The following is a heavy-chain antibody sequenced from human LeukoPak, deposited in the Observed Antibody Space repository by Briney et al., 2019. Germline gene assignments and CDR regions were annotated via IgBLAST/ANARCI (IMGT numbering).Heavy chain of an antibody. D-gene: IGHD3-10*01. CDR2: VNPSGST. J-gene: IGHJ4*02. CDR3: ARGPAYYYGSGSYFDY. CDR1: GGSFSGPY. Sequence: SETLSLTCAVYGGSFSGPYCSWIRQPPGKGLEWMGEVNPSGSTNYNPSLKSRVTISVDTSKNQFSLKLSSVTAADTAVYYCARGPAYYYGSGSYFDYWGQGTLVTVSS. V-gene: IGHV4-34*01.